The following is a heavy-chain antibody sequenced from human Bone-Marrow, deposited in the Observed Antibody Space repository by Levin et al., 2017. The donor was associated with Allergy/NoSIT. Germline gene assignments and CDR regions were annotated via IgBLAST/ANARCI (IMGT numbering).Heavy chain of an antibody. D-gene: IGHD1-26*01. CDR3: ARRAKTAFAFDI. CDR1: GFTFTEYY. CDR2: ISDSGRTI. J-gene: IGHJ3*02. V-gene: IGHV3-11*01. Sequence: TGGSLRLSCPASGFTFTEYYMGWLRQAPGKGLEWVSYISDSGRTIYYADSLKGRFTFSRDNAKNSLYVQVDSLRVEDTAVYYCARRAKTAFAFDIWGQGAMVTVSS.